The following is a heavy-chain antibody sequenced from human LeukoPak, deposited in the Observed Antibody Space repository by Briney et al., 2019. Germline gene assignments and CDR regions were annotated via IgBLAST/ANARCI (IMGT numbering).Heavy chain of an antibody. CDR3: ARDSYYDFWSGYGYYYGMDV. D-gene: IGHD3-3*01. CDR1: GFTFSSYG. V-gene: IGHV3-33*01. J-gene: IGHJ6*02. Sequence: PGGSLRLSCAASGFTFSSYGMHWVRQAPGKGLEWVAVIWYDGSNKYYADSVKGRFTISRDNSKNTLYLQMNSLRAEDTAVYYCARDSYYDFWSGYGYYYGMDVWGQGTTVTVSS. CDR2: IWYDGSNK.